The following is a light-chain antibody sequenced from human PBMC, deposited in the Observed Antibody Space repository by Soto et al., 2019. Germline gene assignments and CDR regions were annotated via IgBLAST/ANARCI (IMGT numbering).Light chain of an antibody. CDR1: SSDVGGYKY. CDR2: EVS. Sequence: QSALTQPASVSGSPGQSITISCTGTSSDVGGYKYASWYQQYPGKAPKLMMYEVSNRPSGVSNRFSGSKSGNTASLTISGLQAEDEADYYCSSYTSSSPCVFGTGTKLTVL. V-gene: IGLV2-14*01. CDR3: SSYTSSSPCV. J-gene: IGLJ1*01.